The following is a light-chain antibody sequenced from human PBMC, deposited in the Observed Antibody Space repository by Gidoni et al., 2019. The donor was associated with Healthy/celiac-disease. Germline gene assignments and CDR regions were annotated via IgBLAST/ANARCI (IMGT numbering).Light chain of an antibody. J-gene: IGKJ4*01. CDR3: QQRSNWPLT. Sequence: ELLLTQLHATLSLSPGERATLSRRASQSVSSYLAWYQQKPGQAPRLLIYDASNRATGIPARFSGSGSGTDFTLTISSLEPEDFAVYDCQQRSNWPLTFXGXTKVEIK. CDR1: QSVSSY. CDR2: DAS. V-gene: IGKV3-11*01.